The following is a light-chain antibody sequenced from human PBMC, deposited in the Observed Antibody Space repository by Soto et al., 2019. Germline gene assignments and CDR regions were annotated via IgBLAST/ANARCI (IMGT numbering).Light chain of an antibody. CDR1: QSVSSN. Sequence: DIVMTQSPATLSVSPGERATLSCRASQSVSSNLAWYQQKPGQAPKLLISAASTMDTGIPARFSGSRSGTDFTLTISSLQSEDFAVYYCQQYNNWPYTFGQGTKLEIK. J-gene: IGKJ2*01. CDR2: AAS. V-gene: IGKV3-15*01. CDR3: QQYNNWPYT.